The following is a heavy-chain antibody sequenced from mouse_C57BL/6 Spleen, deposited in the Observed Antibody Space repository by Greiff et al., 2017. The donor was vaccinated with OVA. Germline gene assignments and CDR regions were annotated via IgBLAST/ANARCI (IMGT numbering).Heavy chain of an antibody. Sequence: EVQLVESVAELVRPGASVKLSCTASGFNFTNNYMHWVKQRPEQGLEWIGRIYPANGNTKYDAKFKGKATMTADTSSKTAYLQLSSLASEDSASYCCDRESFDYWGQGTTLTVSS. CDR3: DRESFDY. J-gene: IGHJ2*01. CDR1: GFNFTNNY. CDR2: IYPANGNT. V-gene: IGHV14-3*01.